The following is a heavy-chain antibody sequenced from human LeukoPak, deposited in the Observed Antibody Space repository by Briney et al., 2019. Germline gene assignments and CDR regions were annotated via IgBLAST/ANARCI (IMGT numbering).Heavy chain of an antibody. Sequence: SETLSLTCAVYGGSFRGYYWSWIRQPPGKGLEWIGEINHSGSTNYNPSLQSRVTISVDTSKNQSSLKLSSVTAADTAVYYCARGRWLQLGAFDIWGQGTMVTVSS. V-gene: IGHV4-34*01. D-gene: IGHD5-24*01. CDR2: INHSGST. CDR1: GGSFRGYY. J-gene: IGHJ3*02. CDR3: ARGRWLQLGAFDI.